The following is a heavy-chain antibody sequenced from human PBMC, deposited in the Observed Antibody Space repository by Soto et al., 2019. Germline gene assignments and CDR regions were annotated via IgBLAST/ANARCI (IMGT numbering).Heavy chain of an antibody. J-gene: IGHJ6*02. Sequence: GESLRISCKGSGYSFTSYWIGWVRQMPGKGLEWMGIIYPGDSDTRYSPSFQGQVTISADKSISTAYLQWSSLKASDTAMYYCARTYYDIFSFLYFDRYGMVVWCQTTRVSVSS. CDR1: GYSFTSYW. D-gene: IGHD3-9*01. CDR2: IYPGDSDT. V-gene: IGHV5-51*01. CDR3: ARTYYDIFSFLYFDRYGMVV.